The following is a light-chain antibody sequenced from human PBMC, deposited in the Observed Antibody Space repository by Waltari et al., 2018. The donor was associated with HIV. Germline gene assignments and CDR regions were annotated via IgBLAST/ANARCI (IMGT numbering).Light chain of an antibody. CDR1: SSHVGGLME. J-gene: IGLJ3*02. V-gene: IGLV2-8*01. CDR2: EVN. Sequence: QSALTQPPSASGSPGPSVTISCPGPSSHVGGLMEVPWYQQHPGKAPKRRSYEVNKRPSGVPYRFSGSKSANTASLTVSGLQADDEADYYCNSYAGSNNWVFGGGTKLTVL. CDR3: NSYAGSNNWV.